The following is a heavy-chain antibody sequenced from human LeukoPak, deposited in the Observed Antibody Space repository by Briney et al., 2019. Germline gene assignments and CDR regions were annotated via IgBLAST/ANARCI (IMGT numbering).Heavy chain of an antibody. V-gene: IGHV1-18*01. CDR3: ARIEVAGTGLYFDY. J-gene: IGHJ4*02. D-gene: IGHD6-19*01. Sequence: GASVNVSCKASGYTFITYGISWVRQAPGQGLEWMGWISTYDGHTKYAQKVQGRVTMTTDTSTNTAYMDLRSLRSDDTAVYYCARIEVAGTGLYFDYWGQGTLVTVSS. CDR1: GYTFITYG. CDR2: ISTYDGHT.